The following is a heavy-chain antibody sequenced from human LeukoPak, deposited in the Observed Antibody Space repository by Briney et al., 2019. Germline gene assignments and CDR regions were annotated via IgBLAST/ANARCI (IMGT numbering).Heavy chain of an antibody. CDR3: ARRTSGNDFMVSDY. CDR2: ISAYNGNT. CDR1: GYTFTSYG. V-gene: IGHV1-18*01. Sequence: VASVKVSCKASGYTFTSYGISWVRQAPGQGLEWMGWISAYNGNTNYAQKLQGRVTMTTDTSTSTAYMELRSLRSDDTAVYYCARRTSGNDFMVSDYWGQGTLVTVSS. D-gene: IGHD3-3*01. J-gene: IGHJ4*02.